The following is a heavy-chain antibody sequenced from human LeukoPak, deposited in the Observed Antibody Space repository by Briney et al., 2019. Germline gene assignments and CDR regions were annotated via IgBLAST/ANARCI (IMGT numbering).Heavy chain of an antibody. CDR1: RFTFSSYG. J-gene: IGHJ4*02. CDR2: IQYDGSNE. V-gene: IGHV3-30*02. D-gene: IGHD3-10*01. CDR3: AKDPRYGSGSYQGY. Sequence: GGSLRLSCAASRFTFSSYGMHWVRQAPGKGLEWVAYIQYDGSNEQYADSVKGRFTISRDNSKNTLYLQMNSLRAEDTAVYYCAKDPRYGSGSYQGYWGQGTLVTVSS.